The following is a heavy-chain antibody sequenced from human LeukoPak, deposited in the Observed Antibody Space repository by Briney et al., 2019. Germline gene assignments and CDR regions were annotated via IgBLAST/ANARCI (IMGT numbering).Heavy chain of an antibody. J-gene: IGHJ5*02. CDR2: ICTSGIT. Sequence: SETLSLTCTVSGGSISSYCWSWVRQPAGKGLEWIGRICTSGITNYNPSLKSRVTISADTSKNQFSLKLSSVTAADTAVYYCARGGIVGATIWFDPWGQGTLVTVSS. CDR1: GGSISSYC. D-gene: IGHD1-26*01. CDR3: ARGGIVGATIWFDP. V-gene: IGHV4-4*07.